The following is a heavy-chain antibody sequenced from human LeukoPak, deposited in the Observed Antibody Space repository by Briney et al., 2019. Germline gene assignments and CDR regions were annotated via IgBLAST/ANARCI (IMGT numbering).Heavy chain of an antibody. J-gene: IGHJ4*02. CDR3: AKDIRAAYGDYEFDY. D-gene: IGHD4-17*01. Sequence: GGSLRLSCAASGFTFSSYGIHWVRQAPGKGLEWVAFIRYDGSNKYYADSVKGRFTISRDTSKNTLYLQMNSLRGEDTAVYYCAKDIRAAYGDYEFDYWGQGTLVTVSS. CDR2: IRYDGSNK. V-gene: IGHV3-30*02. CDR1: GFTFSSYG.